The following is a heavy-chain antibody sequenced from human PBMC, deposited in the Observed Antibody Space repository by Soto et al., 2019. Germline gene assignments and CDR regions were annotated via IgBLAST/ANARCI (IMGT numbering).Heavy chain of an antibody. Sequence: HPGGSLRLSCAASGFAFSSYTMSWVRQTPGKGLEWVSSISASGGSTYYGDSLKGRFTISRDNSKNTLNLHIKSLGVEDSAVYYCAKDRGGFDRGWEYYDFWGQGTQVTVSS. J-gene: IGHJ4*02. D-gene: IGHD6-19*01. CDR2: ISASGGST. CDR3: AKDRGGFDRGWEYYDF. V-gene: IGHV3-23*01. CDR1: GFAFSSYT.